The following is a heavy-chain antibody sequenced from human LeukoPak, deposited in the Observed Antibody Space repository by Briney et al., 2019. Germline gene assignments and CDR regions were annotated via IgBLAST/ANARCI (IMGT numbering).Heavy chain of an antibody. CDR3: ARARSSSPYYYGSGSYRPLYYFDY. J-gene: IGHJ4*02. Sequence: SETLSLTCAVYGGSFSGYYWSWIRQPPGKGLEWIGEINHSGSTNYNLSLKSRVTISVDTSKNQFSLKLSSVTAADTAVYYCARARSSSPYYYGSGSYRPLYYFDYWGQGTLVTVSS. CDR2: INHSGST. CDR1: GGSFSGYY. V-gene: IGHV4-34*01. D-gene: IGHD3-10*01.